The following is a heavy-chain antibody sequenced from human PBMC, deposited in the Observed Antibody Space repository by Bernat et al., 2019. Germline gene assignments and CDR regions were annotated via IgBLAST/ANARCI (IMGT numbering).Heavy chain of an antibody. J-gene: IGHJ4*02. CDR2: IRSKAYGGKT. V-gene: IGHV3-49*05. CDR3: TRGRFLEWLSTPYYFDY. Sequence: VQLVESGGGLVKPGGSLRLSCAASGFTFGDYAMSWFRQAPGKGLEWVGFIRSKAYGGKTEYAASVKGRFTISRDDSKSIAYLQMNSLKTEDTAVYYCTRGRFLEWLSTPYYFDYWGQGTLVTVSS. CDR1: GFTFGDYA. D-gene: IGHD3-3*01.